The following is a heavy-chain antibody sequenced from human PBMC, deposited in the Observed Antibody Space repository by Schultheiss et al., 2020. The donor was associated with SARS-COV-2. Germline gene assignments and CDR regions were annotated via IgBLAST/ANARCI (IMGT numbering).Heavy chain of an antibody. J-gene: IGHJ4*02. CDR2: IYYTGIT. CDR1: SGSLIPYY. CDR3: ARATRVESLFSVRGGSFDF. V-gene: IGHV4-59*01. Sequence: SETLSLTCTVSSGSLIPYYWTWIRQPPGKGLEQVGNIYYTGITKYNPSLKSRVTISIDTSKNQFSLKLGSVTAADTAVYFCARATRVESLFSVRGGSFDFWGRGALVTVSS. D-gene: IGHD5-24*01.